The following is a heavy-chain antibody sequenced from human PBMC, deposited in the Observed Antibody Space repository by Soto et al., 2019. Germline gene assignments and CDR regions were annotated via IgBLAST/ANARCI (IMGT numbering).Heavy chain of an antibody. D-gene: IGHD2-8*01. Sequence: ASVKVSCKAPGDTFTSYYLNWVRQAPGQGLEWMGVINPHGGSTKYAQKFQGRITMTRDTSTATTYMELSRLTSEDTAIYYCAADATAWQQMVPSDYWGQGTLVTVSS. CDR3: AADATAWQQMVPSDY. J-gene: IGHJ4*02. CDR1: GDTFTSYY. CDR2: INPHGGST. V-gene: IGHV1-46*01.